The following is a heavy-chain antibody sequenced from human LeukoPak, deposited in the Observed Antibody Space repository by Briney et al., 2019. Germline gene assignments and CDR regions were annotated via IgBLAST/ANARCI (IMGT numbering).Heavy chain of an antibody. CDR3: ARPREWFYFYGMDV. V-gene: IGHV3-30*04. CDR2: ISHDGTKE. J-gene: IGHJ6*02. CDR1: GFTFSCCA. Sequence: GGSLRLSCAASGFTFSCCAMHWVRQAPGKGLEWVAVISHDGTKEYYADSVKGRFTISRDNPKNTLYLQMNSLRVEDTAVYYCARPREWFYFYGMDVWGQGTTVTVSS. D-gene: IGHD3-3*01.